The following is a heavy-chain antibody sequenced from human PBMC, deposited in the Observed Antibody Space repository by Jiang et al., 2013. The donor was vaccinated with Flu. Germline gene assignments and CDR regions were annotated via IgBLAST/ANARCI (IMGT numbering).Heavy chain of an antibody. CDR2: ISFDGNNN. Sequence: VVQPGRSLRLSCAASGFSFSRYGMHWVRQAPGKGLEWVAIISFDGNNNYYEDSVKGRFTISRDNSKNTLYLQMDNLGVEDTAVYYCAKDKKQWLVRDFYFDFWGQGTLVTVSS. J-gene: IGHJ4*02. CDR1: GFSFSRYG. V-gene: IGHV3-30*18. CDR3: AKDKKQWLVRDFYFDF. D-gene: IGHD6-19*01.